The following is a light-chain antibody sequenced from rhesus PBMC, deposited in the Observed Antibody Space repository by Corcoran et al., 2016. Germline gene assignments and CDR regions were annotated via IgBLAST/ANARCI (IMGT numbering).Light chain of an antibody. CDR2: QAS. V-gene: IGKV7-13*01. Sequence: DIVLTQSPASLAVSPGQRATITCRASESVSVFGINLITWYQQKPGQPPKLLIYQASNKDTGVPDRFSGSGAGTDFTLTINPVEADDAADYYCLQSKNSPFTFGPGTKLDIK. CDR3: LQSKNSPFT. J-gene: IGKJ3*01. CDR1: ESVSVFGINL.